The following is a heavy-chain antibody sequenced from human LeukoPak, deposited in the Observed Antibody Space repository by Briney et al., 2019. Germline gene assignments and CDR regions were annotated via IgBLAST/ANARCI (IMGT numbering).Heavy chain of an antibody. CDR1: GGSISSSSYY. Sequence: PSETLSLTCTVSGGSISSSSYYWGWIRQPPGKGLEWIGSIYYSGSTYYNPSLKSRVTISVDTSKNQFSLKLNSVTAADTAVYYCARRPGFRTYYYGSGSASGYMDVWGKGTTVTISS. CDR3: ARRPGFRTYYYGSGSASGYMDV. V-gene: IGHV4-39*01. CDR2: IYYSGST. J-gene: IGHJ6*03. D-gene: IGHD3-10*01.